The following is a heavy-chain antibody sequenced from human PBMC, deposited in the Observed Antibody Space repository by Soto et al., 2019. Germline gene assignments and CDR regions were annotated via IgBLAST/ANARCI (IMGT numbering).Heavy chain of an antibody. J-gene: IGHJ4*02. CDR2: ISAYNGNT. CDR1: GYTFTSYG. CDR3: ARGTLWFGELLFVFDY. D-gene: IGHD3-10*01. V-gene: IGHV1-18*04. Sequence: ASVKVSCKASGYTFTSYGISWVRQAPGQGLEWMGWISAYNGNTNYAQKLQGRVTMTTDTSTSTAYMELRSLRSDDTAVYYCARGTLWFGELLFVFDYWGQGTLAPSPQ.